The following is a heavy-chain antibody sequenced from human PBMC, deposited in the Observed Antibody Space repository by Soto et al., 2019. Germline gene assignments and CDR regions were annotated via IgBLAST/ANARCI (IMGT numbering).Heavy chain of an antibody. D-gene: IGHD2-2*01. V-gene: IGHV5-51*01. CDR1: GYAFTSYW. J-gene: IGHJ5*02. CDR3: ARGYCTTTICDPWFDP. Sequence: PGESLKISCTGSGYAFTSYWIAWVRQMPGKGLEWMGIIYPGDSDTRYSPSFQGQVTISADKSITTAYLQWSSLKASDTAMYYWARGYCTTTICDPWFDPWGQGTLVTVSS. CDR2: IYPGDSDT.